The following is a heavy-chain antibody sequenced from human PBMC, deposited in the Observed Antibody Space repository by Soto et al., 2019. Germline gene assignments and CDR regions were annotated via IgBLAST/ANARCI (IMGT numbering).Heavy chain of an antibody. CDR2: ISAYNGNT. J-gene: IGHJ6*02. CDR3: ARVGYSGYDGNYYYYYGMDV. V-gene: IGHV1-18*04. D-gene: IGHD5-12*01. CDR1: GYTFTSYH. Sequence: GASVKVSFKASGYTFTSYHISWVRQAPGQGLEWMGWISAYNGNTNCAQKLQGRVTMTTDASTSTAYMELRSLRSDDTAVYYCARVGYSGYDGNYYYYYGMDVWGQGTTVTVSS.